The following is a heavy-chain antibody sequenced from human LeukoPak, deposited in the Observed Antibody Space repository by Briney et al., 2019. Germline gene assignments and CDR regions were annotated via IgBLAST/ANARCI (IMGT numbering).Heavy chain of an antibody. CDR2: INSDGSST. CDR3: ARWGSDSSGQIIGESDY. D-gene: IGHD3-22*01. J-gene: IGHJ4*02. Sequence: QPGGSLRLSCAASGFTFSSYWMHWVRHAPGKGLVWVSRINSDGSSTSYADSVKGRFTISRDNAKNTLYLQMNSLRAEDTAVYYCARWGSDSSGQIIGESDYWGQGTLVTVSS. V-gene: IGHV3-74*01. CDR1: GFTFSSYW.